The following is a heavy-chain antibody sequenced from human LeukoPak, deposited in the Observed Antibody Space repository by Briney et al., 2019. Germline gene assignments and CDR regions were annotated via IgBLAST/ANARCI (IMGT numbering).Heavy chain of an antibody. CDR1: GYAFHIYY. CDR2: INPSGGST. D-gene: IGHD3-10*01. V-gene: IGHV1-46*02. CDR3: ARTKWFGETYFDY. Sequence: ASVKVSCKASGYAFHIYYLHWVRQAPGQGLEWMGIINPSGGSTSYAQKFQGRVTMTRDMSTSTVYMELSSLRSEDTAVYYCARTKWFGETYFDYWGQGTLVTVSS. J-gene: IGHJ4*02.